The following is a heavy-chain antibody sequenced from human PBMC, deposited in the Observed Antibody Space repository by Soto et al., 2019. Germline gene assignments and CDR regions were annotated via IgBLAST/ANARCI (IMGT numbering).Heavy chain of an antibody. CDR3: ARVWGTVGAP. CDR2: INHSGST. V-gene: IGHV4-34*01. D-gene: IGHD3-16*01. Sequence: SETLSLTCAVYGGSFSGYYWSWIRQPPGKGLEWIGEINHSGSTNYNPSLKSRVTISVDTSKNQFSLKLSSVTAADTAVYYCARVWGTVGAPWGQGTLVTVSS. CDR1: GGSFSGYY. J-gene: IGHJ5*02.